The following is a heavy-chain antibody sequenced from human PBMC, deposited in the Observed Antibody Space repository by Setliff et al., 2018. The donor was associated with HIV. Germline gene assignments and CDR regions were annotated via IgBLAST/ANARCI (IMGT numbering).Heavy chain of an antibody. J-gene: IGHJ4*02. Sequence: PGGSLRLSCAASGFTFSNYAMSWVRQAPGKGLEWVSGISGSAGTTYYADSVKGRFTISRDNSKNTLYLQMNSLRAEDTAVYYCAKDHATSSYGFGQIDYWGQGTLVTVSS. CDR1: GFTFSNYA. CDR2: ISGSAGTT. V-gene: IGHV3-23*01. CDR3: AKDHATSSYGFGQIDY. D-gene: IGHD2-2*01.